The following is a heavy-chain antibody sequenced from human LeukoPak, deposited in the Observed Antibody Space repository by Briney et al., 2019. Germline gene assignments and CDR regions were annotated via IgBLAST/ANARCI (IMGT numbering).Heavy chain of an antibody. J-gene: IGHJ2*01. CDR2: IYYSGST. CDR1: GGSISSYY. CDR3: ARDRWDYDSTRYFDL. V-gene: IGHV4-59*01. D-gene: IGHD3-22*01. Sequence: SETLSLTCTISGGSISSYYWSWIRQPPGKGLEWIGYIYYSGSTNYNPSLKSRVTISVDTSKNQFSLKLSSVTAADTAVYYCARDRWDYDSTRYFDLWGRGTLVTVSS.